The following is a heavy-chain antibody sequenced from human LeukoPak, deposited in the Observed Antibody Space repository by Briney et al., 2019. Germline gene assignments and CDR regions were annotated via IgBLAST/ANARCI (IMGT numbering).Heavy chain of an antibody. D-gene: IGHD5-12*01. Sequence: GGSLRLSCAASGFTFSSYSMNWVRQAPGKGLEWVSYISRSSSTIYYADSVKGRFTISRDNAKNSLYLQMNSLRAEDTAVYYCARDRGREYSGYVWGQGTLVTVSS. CDR2: ISRSSSTI. V-gene: IGHV3-48*01. CDR1: GFTFSSYS. CDR3: ARDRGREYSGYV. J-gene: IGHJ4*02.